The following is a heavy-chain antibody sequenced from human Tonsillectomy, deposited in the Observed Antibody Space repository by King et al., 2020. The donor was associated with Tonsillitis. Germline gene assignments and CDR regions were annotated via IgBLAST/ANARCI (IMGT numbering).Heavy chain of an antibody. D-gene: IGHD6-6*01. J-gene: IGHJ5*02. CDR1: GYSISSGYY. Sequence: QLQESGPGLVKPSETLSLTCTVSGYSISSGYYWGWIRQPPGKGLEWIGSIYHSGSTYYNPSLKSRVTISVDTSKNQFSLKLSSVTAADTAVYYCARGGGWRIAAYWFDPWGQGTLVTVSS. CDR3: ARGGGWRIAAYWFDP. CDR2: IYHSGST. V-gene: IGHV4-38-2*02.